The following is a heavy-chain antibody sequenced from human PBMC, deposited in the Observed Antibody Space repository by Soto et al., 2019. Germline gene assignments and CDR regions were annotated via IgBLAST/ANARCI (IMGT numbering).Heavy chain of an antibody. V-gene: IGHV3-23*01. CDR1: GFTFSSYA. CDR3: AKKEEYDYVRRKPSLA. D-gene: IGHD3-16*01. J-gene: IGHJ3*01. Sequence: PGGSLRLSCAASGFTFSSYAMSWVRQAPGKGLEWVSSINGRGDATFHAASVQAGFTISRDNSKHTMYLQMNTLGEEDKALYSCAKKEEYDYVRRKPSLAWGQGKMVTV. CDR2: INGRGDAT.